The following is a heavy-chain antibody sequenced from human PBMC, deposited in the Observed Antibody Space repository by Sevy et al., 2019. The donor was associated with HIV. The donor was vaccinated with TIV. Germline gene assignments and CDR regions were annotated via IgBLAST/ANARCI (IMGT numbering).Heavy chain of an antibody. CDR2: LSFGCGEI. V-gene: IGHV3-23*01. CDR1: GFTFSKYS. D-gene: IGHD2-8*01. J-gene: IGHJ4*02. Sequence: GGSLRLSCAASGFTFSKYSMSWVRQPPGKGLEWVSTLSFGCGEINYADSVEGRFTISRDNYKSSLYLKMNNLRPEDTAVYYCAREGCTKPHDYWGQGTLVTVSS. CDR3: AREGCTKPHDY.